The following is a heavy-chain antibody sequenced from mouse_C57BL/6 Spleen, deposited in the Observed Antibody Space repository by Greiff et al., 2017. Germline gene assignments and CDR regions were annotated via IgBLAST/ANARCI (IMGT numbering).Heavy chain of an antibody. CDR1: GFSLTSYG. V-gene: IGHV2-5*01. CDR2: IWRGGST. CDR3: AKKTELDYYGSSYVGYFDV. D-gene: IGHD1-1*01. Sequence: VQLQQSGPGLVQPSQSLSITCTVSGFSLTSYGVHWVRQSPGKGLEWLGVIWRGGSTDYNAASMSRLSITKDNSKSQVFFKMNSLQADDTAIYYCAKKTELDYYGSSYVGYFDVWGTGTTVTVSS. J-gene: IGHJ1*03.